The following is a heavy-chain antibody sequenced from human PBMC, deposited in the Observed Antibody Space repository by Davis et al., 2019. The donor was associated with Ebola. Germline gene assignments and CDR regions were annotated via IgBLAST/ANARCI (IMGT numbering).Heavy chain of an antibody. D-gene: IGHD6-13*01. CDR3: ARGSSRLHSSSWYRY. J-gene: IGHJ4*02. CDR1: GGSISGGSW. V-gene: IGHV4-4*02. Sequence: SETLSLTCAVSGGSISGGSWWSWVRQPPGKGLEWLGEIYHSGSTNYNSSLKSRVTISVDTSKNQFSLKLSSVTAADTAVYYCARGSSRLHSSSWYRYWGQGTLVTVSS. CDR2: IYHSGST.